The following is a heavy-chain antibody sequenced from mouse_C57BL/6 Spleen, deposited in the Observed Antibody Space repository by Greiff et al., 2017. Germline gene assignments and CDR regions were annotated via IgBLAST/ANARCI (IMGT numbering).Heavy chain of an antibody. V-gene: IGHV1-50*01. CDR1: GYTFTSYW. J-gene: IGHJ2*01. Sequence: VQLQQPGAELVKPGASVKLSCKASGYTFTSYWMQWVKQRPGQGLEWIGEIDPSDSYTNYNQKFKGKATLTVDTSSSTAYMQLSSLTSEDSAVYYCARRPWDRDYWGQGTTLTVSS. CDR3: ARRPWDRDY. CDR2: IDPSDSYT. D-gene: IGHD4-1*01.